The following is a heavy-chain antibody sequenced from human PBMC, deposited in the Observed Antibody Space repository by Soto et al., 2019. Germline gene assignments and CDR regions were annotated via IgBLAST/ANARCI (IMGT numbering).Heavy chain of an antibody. CDR2: IIPIFGTP. CDR3: ARERSVGYCITTTCPKPFYYYAMDV. V-gene: IGHV1-69*12. Sequence: QVQLVQSGAEVKKPGSSLKVSCKASGGTFTNYAFSWVRQAPGQGPEWMGGIIPIFGTPEYAQKFQGRVIITADESTRTVSMELNSLRSDDTAVYYCARERSVGYCITTTCPKPFYYYAMDVLGQGTTVTVSS. D-gene: IGHD2-2*01. CDR1: GGTFTNYA. J-gene: IGHJ6*02.